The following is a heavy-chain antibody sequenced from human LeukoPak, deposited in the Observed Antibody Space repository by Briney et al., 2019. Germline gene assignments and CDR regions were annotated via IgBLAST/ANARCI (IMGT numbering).Heavy chain of an antibody. CDR1: GGTFSSYA. Sequence: ASVKVSCKASGGTFSSYAISWVRQAPGQGLEWMGGIIPIFGTANYAQKFQGRVTITADESTSTAYMELSSLRSEDTAVYYCARDAYYDSSDYYSTWGQGTLVTVSS. D-gene: IGHD3-22*01. J-gene: IGHJ5*02. CDR3: ARDAYYDSSDYYST. CDR2: IIPIFGTA. V-gene: IGHV1-69*01.